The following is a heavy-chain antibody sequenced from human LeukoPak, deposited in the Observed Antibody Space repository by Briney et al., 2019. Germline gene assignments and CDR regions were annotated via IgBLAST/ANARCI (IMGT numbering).Heavy chain of an antibody. V-gene: IGHV3-23*01. CDR1: GFTFSSYA. J-gene: IGHJ4*02. Sequence: QPGGSLRLSCAASGFTFSSYAMSWVRQAPGRGLEWVSIISGSGAGTYNADSVKGRFTISRDNSENTLYLQMDSLGGEDTAVYYCTKSVMGYCSSTSCYFDYWSQGTLVTVSS. CDR2: ISGSGAGT. D-gene: IGHD2-2*01. CDR3: TKSVMGYCSSTSCYFDY.